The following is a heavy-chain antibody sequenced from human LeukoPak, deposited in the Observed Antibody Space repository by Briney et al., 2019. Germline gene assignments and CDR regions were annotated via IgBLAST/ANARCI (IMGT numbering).Heavy chain of an antibody. V-gene: IGHV1-18*01. J-gene: IGHJ5*02. CDR1: GYTFTSYG. Sequence: ASVKVSCKASGYTFTSYGISWVQQAPGQGLEWMGWISAYNGNTNYAQKLQGRVTMTTDTSTSTAYMELRSLRSDDTAVYYCARVLRGYTYNWFDPWGQGTLVTVSS. D-gene: IGHD6-13*01. CDR3: ARVLRGYTYNWFDP. CDR2: ISAYNGNT.